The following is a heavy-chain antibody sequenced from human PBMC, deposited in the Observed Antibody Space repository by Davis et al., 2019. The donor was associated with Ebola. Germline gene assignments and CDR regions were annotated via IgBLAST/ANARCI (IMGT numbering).Heavy chain of an antibody. Sequence: GESLKISCAASGFTFNIFGMNWVRQAPGKGPEWVANIKEDGSEKHYVDSVKGRFTISRDNVKKSLYLQMSSLSAEDTAVYYCTREVVEMTTTKMPEYFDSWGQGTLVTVSP. D-gene: IGHD3-22*01. J-gene: IGHJ4*02. V-gene: IGHV3-7*01. CDR2: IKEDGSEK. CDR1: GFTFNIFG. CDR3: TREVVEMTTTKMPEYFDS.